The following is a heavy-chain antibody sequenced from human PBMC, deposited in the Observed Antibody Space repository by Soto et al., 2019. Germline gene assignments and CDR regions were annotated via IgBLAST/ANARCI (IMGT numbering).Heavy chain of an antibody. J-gene: IGHJ5*02. Sequence: QLQLQESGPGLVKPSETLSLTCTVSGGSISSSSYYWGWIRQPPGKGLEWIGSIYYSGSTYYNPSLKSRVPISVDTSKNQFSLKLSSVTAADTAVYYCARGPRVRGVFNWFDPWGQGTLVTVSS. V-gene: IGHV4-39*01. D-gene: IGHD3-10*01. CDR2: IYYSGST. CDR1: GGSISSSSYY. CDR3: ARGPRVRGVFNWFDP.